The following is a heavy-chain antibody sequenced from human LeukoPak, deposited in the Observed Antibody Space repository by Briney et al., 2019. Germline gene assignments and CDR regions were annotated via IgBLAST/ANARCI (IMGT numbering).Heavy chain of an antibody. CDR2: IKEGGSEK. V-gene: IGHV3-7*01. J-gene: IGHJ4*02. D-gene: IGHD2-21*02. Sequence: GGSLRLSCAASGFTFDDYGMSWVRQAPGKGLEWVANIKEGGSEKYYVDSVKGRFTISRDNAKNSLYLQMNSLRAEDTAVYYCVRAPPTAPLDYWGQGTLVTVSS. CDR1: GFTFDDYG. CDR3: VRAPPTAPLDY.